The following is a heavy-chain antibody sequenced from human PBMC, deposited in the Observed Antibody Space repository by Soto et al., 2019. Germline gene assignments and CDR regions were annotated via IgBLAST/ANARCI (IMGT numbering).Heavy chain of an antibody. J-gene: IGHJ5*02. D-gene: IGHD6-19*01. V-gene: IGHV4-4*02. CDR1: GGSISSSNW. CDR3: ARSSSLVGGWYLWWFDP. CDR2: IYHSGST. Sequence: SETLSLTCAVSGGSISSSNWWSWVRQPPGKGLEWIGEIYHSGSTNYNPSLKGRVTISVDKSKNQFSLKLSSVTAADTAVYYCARSSSLVGGWYLWWFDPWGQGTLVTVSS.